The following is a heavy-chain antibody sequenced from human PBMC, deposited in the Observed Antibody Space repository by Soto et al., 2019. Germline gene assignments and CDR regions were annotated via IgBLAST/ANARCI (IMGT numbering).Heavy chain of an antibody. D-gene: IGHD3-10*01. CDR2: IIPIFGTA. Sequence: SVKVSCKASGGTFSSYAISWVRQAPGQGLEWMGGIIPIFGTANYAQKFQGRVTVTADESTSTAYMELSSLRSEDTAVYYCARSPPGPYGPGSYYFDYWGQGTLVTVSS. V-gene: IGHV1-69*13. CDR1: GGTFSSYA. CDR3: ARSPPGPYGPGSYYFDY. J-gene: IGHJ4*02.